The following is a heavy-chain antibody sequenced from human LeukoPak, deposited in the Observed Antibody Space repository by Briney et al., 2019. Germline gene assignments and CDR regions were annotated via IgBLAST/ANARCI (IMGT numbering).Heavy chain of an antibody. CDR2: IRSKAYGGTT. D-gene: IGHD6-6*01. CDR3: TREVEYSSSSDYYYYMDV. CDR1: GFTFGDYA. J-gene: IGHJ6*03. V-gene: IGHV3-49*04. Sequence: GGSLRLSCTASGFTFGDYAMSWVRQAPGKGLEWVGFIRSKAYGGTTEYAASVKGRFTISRDDSKSIAYLQMNSLKTEDTAVYYCTREVEYSSSSDYYYYMDVWGKGTTVTVSS.